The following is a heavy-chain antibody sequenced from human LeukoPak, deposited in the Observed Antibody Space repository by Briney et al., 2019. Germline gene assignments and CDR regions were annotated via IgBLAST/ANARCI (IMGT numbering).Heavy chain of an antibody. J-gene: IGHJ4*02. CDR3: ASSGSYRFDY. V-gene: IGHV3-48*03. Sequence: GGSLRLSCAASGFTFSSYEMNWVRQAPGKGLEWVSYISSSGSTIYCADSVKGRFTISRDNAKNSLYLQMNSLRAEDTAVYYCASSGSYRFDYWGQGSLVTVTS. D-gene: IGHD1-26*01. CDR1: GFTFSSYE. CDR2: ISSSGSTI.